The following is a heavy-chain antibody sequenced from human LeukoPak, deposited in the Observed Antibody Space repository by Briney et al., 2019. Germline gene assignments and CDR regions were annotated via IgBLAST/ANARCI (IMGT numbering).Heavy chain of an antibody. CDR2: VDHTGST. CDR1: DDSITMYY. Sequence: PSETLSLTCTVSDDSITMYYWTWIRQPPGKGLQWIGYVDHTGSTKFNPSLNGRVSISRDTSNNFFSLRLRSVTAADTAVYFCARGRVSSSTWYSTYYYFFYMDFWGKGTTVTVSS. CDR3: ARGRVSSSTWYSTYYYFFYMDF. J-gene: IGHJ6*03. V-gene: IGHV4-59*01. D-gene: IGHD4-11*01.